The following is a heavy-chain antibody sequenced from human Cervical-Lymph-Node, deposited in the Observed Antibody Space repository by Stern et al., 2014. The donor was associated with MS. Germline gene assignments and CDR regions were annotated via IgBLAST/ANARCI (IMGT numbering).Heavy chain of an antibody. CDR1: GFTFSRLS. CDR3: VNYGLGYYYGMDV. Sequence: VQLQQSGGGLVKPGGSLRLSCVVSGFTFSRLSMNWVRQAPGKGLEWVSSISSSSDYIYYADSVKGRFTISRDNAKNSLYLQMNSLRAEDTAIYYCVNYGLGYYYGMDVWGQGTTVTVSS. CDR2: ISSSSDYI. D-gene: IGHD3-16*01. J-gene: IGHJ6*02. V-gene: IGHV3-21*01.